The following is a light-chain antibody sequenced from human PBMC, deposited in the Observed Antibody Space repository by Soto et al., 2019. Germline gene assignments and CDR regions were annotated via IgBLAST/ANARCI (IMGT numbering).Light chain of an antibody. J-gene: IGKJ1*01. CDR1: QSVSSNY. V-gene: IGKV3-20*01. CDR2: AAS. Sequence: EIVLTQSPGTLSSSPGERATLSCRASQSVSSNYLAWYQQKPGQAPRLLISAASNRATGIPDRFSGSGSGTDFALTISRLEPEDFALYYCQQYGSSSWTFGQGTRVEI. CDR3: QQYGSSSWT.